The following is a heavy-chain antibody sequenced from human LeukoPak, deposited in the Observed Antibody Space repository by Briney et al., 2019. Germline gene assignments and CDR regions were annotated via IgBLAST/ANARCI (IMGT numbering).Heavy chain of an antibody. V-gene: IGHV3-23*01. Sequence: QPGGSLRLSCAASGFTFSSYAMTWVRQAPGKGLEWVSVISGDGGSIYYADSVKGRFTISRDNSKNTLYLQMNSLRPEDSAVYYCARDGGGSYPFPDFWGQGTLVTVSS. CDR3: ARDGGGSYPFPDF. CDR2: ISGDGGSI. CDR1: GFTFSSYA. J-gene: IGHJ4*02. D-gene: IGHD2-15*01.